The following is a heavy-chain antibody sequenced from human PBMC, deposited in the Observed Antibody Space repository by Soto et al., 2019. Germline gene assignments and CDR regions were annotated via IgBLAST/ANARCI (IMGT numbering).Heavy chain of an antibody. CDR3: AKEADISGYYPDY. J-gene: IGHJ4*02. Sequence: GGSLRLSCAASGFTFSSYAMSWVRQAPGKRLEWVSVISGSGGSTHYADSVKGRSTISRDNSKNTLHLQVNSLRGEDTAVYYCAKEADISGYYPDYWGQGTQVTVSS. CDR2: ISGSGGST. V-gene: IGHV3-23*01. D-gene: IGHD3-22*01. CDR1: GFTFSSYA.